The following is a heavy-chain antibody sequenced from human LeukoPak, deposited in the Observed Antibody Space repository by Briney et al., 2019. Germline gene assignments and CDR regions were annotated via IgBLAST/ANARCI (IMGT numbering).Heavy chain of an antibody. V-gene: IGHV4-34*01. Sequence: SETLSLTCAVYGGSFSGYYWSWIRQPPRKGLEWIGEINHSGSTNYNPSLKSRVSISVDSSKHQFSLKVSSVTAADTAVYYCARGSDTAAGLYWGQGTLVTVSS. CDR3: ARGSDTAAGLY. J-gene: IGHJ4*02. CDR2: INHSGST. CDR1: GGSFSGYY. D-gene: IGHD6-13*01.